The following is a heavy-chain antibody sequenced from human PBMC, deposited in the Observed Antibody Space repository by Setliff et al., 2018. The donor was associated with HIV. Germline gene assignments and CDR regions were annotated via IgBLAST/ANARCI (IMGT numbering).Heavy chain of an antibody. CDR1: GGSISSGSYY. CDR3: ARETYYYDNPQYYYYYMEV. D-gene: IGHD3-22*01. J-gene: IGHJ6*03. CDR2: IYTSGST. V-gene: IGHV4-61*02. Sequence: NPSETLSLTCTVSGGSISSGSYYWSWIRQPAGKGLEWIGRIYTSGSTNYNPSLKSRVTISVDTSKNQFSLKLRSVTAADTAVYYCARETYYYDNPQYYYYYMEVWGKGTTVTVSS.